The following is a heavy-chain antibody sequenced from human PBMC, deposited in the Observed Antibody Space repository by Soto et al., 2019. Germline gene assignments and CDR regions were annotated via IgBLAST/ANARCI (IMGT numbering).Heavy chain of an antibody. Sequence: QVQLVESGGGVVQPGRSLRLSCAASGFTFSSYGMHWVRQAPGKGLEWVAGISYDGSNKYYADSVKGRLTISRDNSKNTLYLQMNSLRAEDTAVYYCAKGSYSGSYGGAFDYWGQGTLVTVSS. CDR2: ISYDGSNK. CDR3: AKGSYSGSYGGAFDY. CDR1: GFTFSSYG. V-gene: IGHV3-30*18. D-gene: IGHD1-26*01. J-gene: IGHJ4*02.